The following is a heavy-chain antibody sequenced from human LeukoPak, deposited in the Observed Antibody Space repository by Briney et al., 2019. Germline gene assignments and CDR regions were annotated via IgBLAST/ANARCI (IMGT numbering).Heavy chain of an antibody. V-gene: IGHV3-30-3*01. D-gene: IGHD2-21*02. CDR3: ARPYCGGDCYSVYVQH. J-gene: IGHJ1*01. Sequence: PGGSLRLSCAASGFTFSSYAMHWVRQAPGKGLEWVAVISYDGSNKYYADSVKGRFTISRDNSKNTLYLQMNSLRAEDTAVYYCARPYCGGDCYSVYVQHWGQGTLVTVSS. CDR1: GFTFSSYA. CDR2: ISYDGSNK.